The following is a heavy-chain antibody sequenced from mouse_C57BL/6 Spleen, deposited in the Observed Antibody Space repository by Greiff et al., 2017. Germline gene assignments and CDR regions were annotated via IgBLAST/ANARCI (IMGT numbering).Heavy chain of an antibody. CDR1: GYAFSSYW. CDR3: AREGDFDY. CDR2: IYPGDGDT. J-gene: IGHJ2*01. V-gene: IGHV1-80*01. Sequence: QVQLQLSGAELVKPGATVKISCKASGYAFSSYWMNGVKLRPGKGLEWIGQIYPGDGDTNYNGQFKGKATLTADKSSSTAYMQLSSLTSEDSAVYFCAREGDFDYWGQGTTLTVSS.